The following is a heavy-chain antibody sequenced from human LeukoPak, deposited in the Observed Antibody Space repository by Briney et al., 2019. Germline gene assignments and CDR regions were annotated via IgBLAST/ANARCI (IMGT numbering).Heavy chain of an antibody. J-gene: IGHJ3*02. CDR3: AKPEWELLSIHALDI. CDR2: ISSSSNYI. Sequence: KPGGSLRLSCAASEFTFSVYTINWVRQAPGKGLEWVSSISSSSNYIYYADSVKGRFTISRDNAKNSLYLQMNSLRAEDTAVYYCAKPEWELLSIHALDIWGQGTMVTVSS. D-gene: IGHD1-26*01. V-gene: IGHV3-21*04. CDR1: EFTFSVYT.